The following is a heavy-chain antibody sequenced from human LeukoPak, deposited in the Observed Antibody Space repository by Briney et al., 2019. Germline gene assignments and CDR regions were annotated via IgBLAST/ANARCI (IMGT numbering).Heavy chain of an antibody. V-gene: IGHV4-34*01. D-gene: IGHD2-21*02. CDR2: INHSGST. Sequence: PSETLSLTCAVYGGSFSGYYWSWIRQPPGKGLEWIGEINHSGSTNYNPSLKSRVTISVDTSKNQFSLKLSSVTAADTAVYYCARGLEVAVTASSGSLLYYFDYWGQGTLVTVSS. CDR1: GGSFSGYY. J-gene: IGHJ4*02. CDR3: ARGLEVAVTASSGSLLYYFDY.